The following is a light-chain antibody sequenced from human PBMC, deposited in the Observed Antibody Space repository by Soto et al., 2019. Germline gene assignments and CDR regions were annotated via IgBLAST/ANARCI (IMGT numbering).Light chain of an antibody. CDR2: DGS. Sequence: IQMTQSPSSLSESVGDRVTTTCRASQDIRNDLGWYQQKPGKAPKLLIYDGSKLQSGVPSRFSGSVSGTDFTLTISSLQPEDFATYYCLQDYNFPRTFGQGTKVDI. J-gene: IGKJ1*01. CDR1: QDIRND. V-gene: IGKV1-6*01. CDR3: LQDYNFPRT.